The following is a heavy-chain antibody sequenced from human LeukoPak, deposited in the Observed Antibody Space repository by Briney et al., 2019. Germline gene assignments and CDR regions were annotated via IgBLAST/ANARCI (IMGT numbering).Heavy chain of an antibody. CDR3: AKDQNNGRYHYVAGCDDH. CDR1: GFTSSSYW. V-gene: IGHV3-7*03. Sequence: GGSLRLSCAASGFTSSSYWMSWVRQAPGKGLEWVANIKQDGSEKYYVDSVKGRFTISRDNAKNSLYLQINSLRAEDTATYYCAKDQNNGRYHYVAGCDDHWGQGSLVTVSS. D-gene: IGHD6-19*01. J-gene: IGHJ4*02. CDR2: IKQDGSEK.